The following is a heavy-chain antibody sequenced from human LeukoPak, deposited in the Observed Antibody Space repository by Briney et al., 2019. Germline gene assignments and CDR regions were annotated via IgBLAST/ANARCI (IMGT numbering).Heavy chain of an antibody. CDR1: GGSISSSSYY. CDR2: MYYSGST. D-gene: IGHD3-22*01. V-gene: IGHV4-39*01. CDR3: ASIYYDTRGYYTYYYYYMDV. Sequence: SETLSLNCTVSGGSISSSSYYWGWIRQPPGKGLEWIGSMYYSGSTYYNPSLKSRVTISVDTSKNQFSLKLSSVTAADTAVYYCASIYYDTRGYYTYYYYYMDVWGKGTTVTISS. J-gene: IGHJ6*03.